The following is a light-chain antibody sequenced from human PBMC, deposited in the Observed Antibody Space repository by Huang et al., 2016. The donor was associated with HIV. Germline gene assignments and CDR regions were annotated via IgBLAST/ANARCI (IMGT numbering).Light chain of an antibody. V-gene: IGKV3-11*01. Sequence: IVLTQSPATLSWYPGERVTLSCRASQSVVNYIAWYQQHPGQSPNLLIYGTSKRATGTPVRFSGSGSGTDFTLTISSLESEDFAVYYCQQRSSGVTFGGGTKVQVK. CDR2: GTS. CDR3: QQRSSGVT. CDR1: QSVVNY. J-gene: IGKJ4*01.